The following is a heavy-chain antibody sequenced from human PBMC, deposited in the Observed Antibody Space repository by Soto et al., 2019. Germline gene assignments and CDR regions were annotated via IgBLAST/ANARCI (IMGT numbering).Heavy chain of an antibody. D-gene: IGHD1-26*01. CDR3: ATAGSGDINRGAYEI. Sequence: QVQLVQSESEVKRPGSSVKVSCKASRGSFSSFGITWVRQAPGQGLEWMGRIIPNYGVPNYAQNFQGRVTFKVDASTNTAHMELSGLRFEDTAVYYCATAGSGDINRGAYEIWGQGTMVTVSS. J-gene: IGHJ3*02. CDR2: IIPNYGVP. V-gene: IGHV1-69*18. CDR1: RGSFSSFG.